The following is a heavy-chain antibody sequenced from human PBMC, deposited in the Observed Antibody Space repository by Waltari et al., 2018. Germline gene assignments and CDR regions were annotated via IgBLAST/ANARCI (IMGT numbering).Heavy chain of an antibody. CDR1: GGSFSGYY. CDR2: INHSGST. Sequence: QVQLQQWGAGLLKPSETLSLTCAVYGGSFSGYYWSWIRQPPGKGLEWIGEINHSGSTNYNPSLKSRVTISVDTSKNQFSLKLSSVTAADTAVYYCARGSSRGHYYYYMDVWGKGTTVTISS. V-gene: IGHV4-34*01. J-gene: IGHJ6*03. D-gene: IGHD6-6*01. CDR3: ARGSSRGHYYYYMDV.